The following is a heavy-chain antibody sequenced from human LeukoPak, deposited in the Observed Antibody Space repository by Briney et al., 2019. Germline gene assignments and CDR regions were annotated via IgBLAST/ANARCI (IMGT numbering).Heavy chain of an antibody. D-gene: IGHD2-21*01. Sequence: PGGSLRLSCAASGFTFGSYGIHWVRQAPGKGLERVSLISFDGSKKYYADSVKGRFTISRDNSKNILYLHMNSLRPDDAAVYYCARTKQSYSFDYWGQGTLVTVSS. V-gene: IGHV3-30*03. J-gene: IGHJ4*02. CDR1: GFTFGSYG. CDR2: ISFDGSKK. CDR3: ARTKQSYSFDY.